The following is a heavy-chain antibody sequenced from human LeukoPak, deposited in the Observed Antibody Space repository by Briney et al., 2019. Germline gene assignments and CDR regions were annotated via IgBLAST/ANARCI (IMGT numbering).Heavy chain of an antibody. J-gene: IGHJ4*02. D-gene: IGHD4-23*01. V-gene: IGHV1-69*04. Sequence: SVKVSCKASGGTFSSYAISWVRQAPGQGLEWMGRIIPILGIANYAQKFQGRVTMTRDTSISTAYMELSSLTSEDTAVYYCATELRWKDHWGQGTLVTVSS. CDR2: IIPILGIA. CDR1: GGTFSSYA. CDR3: ATELRWKDH.